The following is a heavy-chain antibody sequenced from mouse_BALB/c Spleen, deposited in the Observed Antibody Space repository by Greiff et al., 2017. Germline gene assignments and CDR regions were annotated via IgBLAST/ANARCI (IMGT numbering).Heavy chain of an antibody. D-gene: IGHD4-1*01. V-gene: IGHV1-77*01. Sequence: VQLQQSGAELARPGASVKLSCKASGYTFTDYYINWVKQRTGQGLEWIGEIYPGSGNTYYNEKFKGKATLTADKSSSTAYMQLSSLTSEDSAVYFCARVGANWDGFAYWGQGTSVTVSS. J-gene: IGHJ4*01. CDR1: GYTFTDYY. CDR3: ARVGANWDGFAY. CDR2: IYPGSGNT.